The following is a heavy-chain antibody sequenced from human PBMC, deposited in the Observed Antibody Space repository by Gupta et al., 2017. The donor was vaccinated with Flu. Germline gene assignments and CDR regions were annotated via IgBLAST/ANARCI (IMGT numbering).Heavy chain of an antibody. CDR2: IDSNGRNT. J-gene: IGHJ4*02. Sequence: EVQLVESGGGWVQPGGALRLLCSASGFTFTSYDLAWVRQAPGKGLEYVSSIDSNGRNTYYADSVKGRFTISRDNTKNMVYLQMTSLRPEDTAVYYCVKDRGYSYGPLDYWGQGALVTVSS. V-gene: IGHV3-64D*06. CDR1: GFTFTSYD. D-gene: IGHD5-12*01. CDR3: VKDRGYSYGPLDY.